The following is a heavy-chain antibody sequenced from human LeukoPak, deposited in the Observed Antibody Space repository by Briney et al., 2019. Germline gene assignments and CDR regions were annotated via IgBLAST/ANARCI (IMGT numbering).Heavy chain of an antibody. D-gene: IGHD1-1*01. J-gene: IGHJ4*02. Sequence: SETLSLTCTVSGGSISSSSYYWGWIRQPPGKGLEWIGSIYYSGSTYYNPSLKSRVTISVDTSKNQFSLKLSSVTAADTAVYYCASGAAPMWQLGQVYFDYWGQGTLVTVSS. CDR1: GGSISSSSYY. CDR2: IYYSGST. V-gene: IGHV4-39*07. CDR3: ASGAAPMWQLGQVYFDY.